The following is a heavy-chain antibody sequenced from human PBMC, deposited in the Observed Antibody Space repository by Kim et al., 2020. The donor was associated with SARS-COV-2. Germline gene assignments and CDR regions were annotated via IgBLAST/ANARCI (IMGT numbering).Heavy chain of an antibody. Sequence: GGSLRLSCAASGFTFSSYAMSWVRQAPGKGLEWVSAISGSGGSTYYADSVKGRFTISRDNSKNTLYLQMNSLRAEDTAVYYCAKVLVVVATPSGAFDIWGQGTMVTVSS. CDR2: ISGSGGST. CDR3: AKVLVVVATPSGAFDI. V-gene: IGHV3-23*01. D-gene: IGHD5-12*01. J-gene: IGHJ3*02. CDR1: GFTFSSYA.